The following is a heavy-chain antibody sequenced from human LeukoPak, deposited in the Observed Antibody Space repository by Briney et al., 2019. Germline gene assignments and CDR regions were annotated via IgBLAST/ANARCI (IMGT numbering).Heavy chain of an antibody. CDR2: ISYDGSNK. J-gene: IGHJ4*02. V-gene: IGHV3-30*04. Sequence: GGSLRLSCAASGFTFSSYAMHWVRQAPGKGLEWVAVISYDGSNKYYADSVKGRFTISRDNAKNSLYLQMNSLRPDDTAVYYCARAPGTMIVVDYWGQGTLVTVSS. D-gene: IGHD3-22*01. CDR1: GFTFSSYA. CDR3: ARAPGTMIVVDY.